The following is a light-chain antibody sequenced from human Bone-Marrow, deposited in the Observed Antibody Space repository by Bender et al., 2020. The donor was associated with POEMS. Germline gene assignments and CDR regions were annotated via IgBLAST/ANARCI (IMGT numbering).Light chain of an antibody. CDR1: SSDVGGYNY. CDR3: SSYTSSTTLV. V-gene: IGLV2-14*01. J-gene: IGLJ2*01. Sequence: QSALTQSRSVSGSPGQSVTISCAGTSSDVGGYNYVSWYQQHPGKAPKLMIYDVTNRPSGVSNRFSGSKSGNTASLTISGLQAEDEADYYCSSYTSSTTLVFGGGTKLTVL. CDR2: DVT.